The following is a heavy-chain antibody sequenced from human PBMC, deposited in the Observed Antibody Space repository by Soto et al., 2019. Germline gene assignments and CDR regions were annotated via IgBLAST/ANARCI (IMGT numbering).Heavy chain of an antibody. D-gene: IGHD3-3*01. J-gene: IGHJ6*02. CDR3: ARRSGYDFWSGYWAYYYYYGMDV. CDR2: IIPIFGTA. V-gene: IGHV1-69*13. Sequence: VKVSCKGSGGTFSSYAISWVRQAPGQGLEWMGGIIPIFGTANYAQKFQGRVTITADESTSTAYMELSSLRSEDTAVYYCARRSGYDFWSGYWAYYYYYGMDVWGQGTTVTVSS. CDR1: GGTFSSYA.